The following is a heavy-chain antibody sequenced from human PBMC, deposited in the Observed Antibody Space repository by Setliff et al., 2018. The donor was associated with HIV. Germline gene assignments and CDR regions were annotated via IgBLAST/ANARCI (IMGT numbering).Heavy chain of an antibody. CDR1: GFTFISYG. J-gene: IGHJ4*02. Sequence: PGGSLRLSCAASGFTFISYGMYWVRQAPGKGLEWVAFIRYDGSYRYYVDSVKGRFTISRDNSKNTMFLQMNSLRVEDTAIYYCANGMVRGVTPGFDYWGQGTLVTVSS. CDR2: IRYDGSYR. CDR3: ANGMVRGVTPGFDY. D-gene: IGHD3-10*01. V-gene: IGHV3-30*02.